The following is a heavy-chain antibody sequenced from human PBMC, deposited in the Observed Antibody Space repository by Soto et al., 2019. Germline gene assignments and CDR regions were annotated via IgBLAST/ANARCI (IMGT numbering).Heavy chain of an antibody. CDR2: IRSKAYGGTT. Sequence: GGSLRLSCTASGFTFGDYAMSWFRQAPGKGLEWVGFIRSKAYGGTTEYAASVKGRFTISRDDSKSIAYLQMNSLKTEDTAVYYCTRDPYSSGWYYADWGQGTLVTVSS. CDR3: TRDPYSSGWYYAD. D-gene: IGHD6-19*01. J-gene: IGHJ4*02. V-gene: IGHV3-49*03. CDR1: GFTFGDYA.